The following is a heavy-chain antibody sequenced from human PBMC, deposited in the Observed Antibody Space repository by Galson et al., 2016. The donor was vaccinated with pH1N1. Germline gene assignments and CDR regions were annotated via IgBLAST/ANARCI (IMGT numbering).Heavy chain of an antibody. V-gene: IGHV5-51*01. Sequence: QSGAEVKKPGKSLKISCKGSGYSFTNYWIGWVRQMPGKGLEWMGIIYPSDSDTRYSPSFQGQVTISADKSISTAYLQWSSLKASDTAIYYCARGSGSPDSSYYYGMDVWGQGTTVTVSS. J-gene: IGHJ6*02. CDR2: IYPSDSDT. CDR3: ARGSGSPDSSYYYGMDV. D-gene: IGHD3-10*01. CDR1: GYSFTNYW.